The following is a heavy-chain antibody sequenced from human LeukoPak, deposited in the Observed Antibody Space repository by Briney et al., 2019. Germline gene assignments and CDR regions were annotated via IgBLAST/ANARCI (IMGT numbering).Heavy chain of an antibody. J-gene: IGHJ4*02. V-gene: IGHV3-30*03. CDR2: ISYDGSNK. D-gene: IGHD2-21*01. Sequence: QPGGSLRLSCAASGFTFSSYGMHWVRQAPGKGLEWVAVISYDGSNKYYADSVKGRFTISRDNSKNTLYLQMDSLRAEDTAVYYCARDLGGERTAEFGGQGTLVTVSS. CDR3: ARDLGGERTAEF. CDR1: GFTFSSYG.